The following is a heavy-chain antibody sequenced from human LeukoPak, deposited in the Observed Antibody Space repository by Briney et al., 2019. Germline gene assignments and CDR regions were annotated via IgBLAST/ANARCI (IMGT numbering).Heavy chain of an antibody. V-gene: IGHV3-21*01. CDR2: ISSSSSYI. CDR1: GFTFSSYS. J-gene: IGHJ4*02. Sequence: GGSLRLSCAASGFTFSSYSMNWVRQAPGKGLEWVSSISSSSSYIYYADSVKGRFTISRDNAKNSLYLQMNSLRAEDTAVYYCARDGGYYDSSGYYYGGRGLDYWGQGTLVTVSS. CDR3: ARDGGYYDSSGYYYGGRGLDY. D-gene: IGHD3-22*01.